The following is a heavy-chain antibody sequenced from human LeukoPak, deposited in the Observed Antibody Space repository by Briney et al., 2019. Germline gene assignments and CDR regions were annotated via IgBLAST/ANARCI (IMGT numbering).Heavy chain of an antibody. V-gene: IGHV3-30*02. CDR1: AFTFSSYG. D-gene: IGHD3-9*01. Sequence: GGSLRLSCAASAFTFSSYGMHWVRQAPGKGLEWVAFIRYDGSNKYYADSVKGRFTISRDNSKNTLYLQMNSLRAEDTAVYYCAKDRRYFDWLSLGYWGQGTLVTVSS. CDR2: IRYDGSNK. CDR3: AKDRRYFDWLSLGY. J-gene: IGHJ4*02.